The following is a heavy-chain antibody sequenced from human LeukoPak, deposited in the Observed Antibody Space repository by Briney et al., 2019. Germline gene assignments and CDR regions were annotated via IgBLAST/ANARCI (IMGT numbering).Heavy chain of an antibody. D-gene: IGHD3-22*01. V-gene: IGHV3-23*01. J-gene: IGHJ4*02. CDR2: ISGSGGST. Sequence: PGGSLRLSCAASGFTFSSYAMSWVRQAPGKGLEWVSAISGSGGSTYYADSVKGRFTISRDNSKNTLYLQMNSLRAEDTAVYYCAKISMIVVRGDYFDYWGQGTLVTVSS. CDR3: AKISMIVVRGDYFDY. CDR1: GFTFSSYA.